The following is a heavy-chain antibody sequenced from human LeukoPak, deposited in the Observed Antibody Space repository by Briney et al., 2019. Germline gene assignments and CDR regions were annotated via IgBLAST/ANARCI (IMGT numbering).Heavy chain of an antibody. CDR2: ISSSGITM. CDR1: GFTFSNYY. V-gene: IGHV3-11*01. Sequence: GSLRLSCAASGFTFSNYYMSWIRQAPGKGLEWVSYISSSGITMYYADSVKGRFTISRDNAKNSLYLQMNSLRAEDTAVYYCARANNWNYPYYFDYWGQGTLVTVSS. CDR3: ARANNWNYPYYFDY. D-gene: IGHD1-7*01. J-gene: IGHJ4*02.